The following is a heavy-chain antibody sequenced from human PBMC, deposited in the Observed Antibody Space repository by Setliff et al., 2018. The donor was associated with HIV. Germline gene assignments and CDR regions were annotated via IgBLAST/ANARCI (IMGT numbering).Heavy chain of an antibody. CDR3: ARLIHTGLLYFDF. D-gene: IGHD2-8*02. CDR2: IFSSGST. J-gene: IGHJ4*02. CDR1: GDSISSYS. V-gene: IGHV4-4*09. Sequence: PSETLSLTCTVSGDSISSYSWNWIRQSPGGGLEWIGFIFSSGSTKYNPSLQSRVTMSIDTSKNQFSLRLTSVTAADTAVYFCARLIHTGLLYFDFWGLGTLVTVSS.